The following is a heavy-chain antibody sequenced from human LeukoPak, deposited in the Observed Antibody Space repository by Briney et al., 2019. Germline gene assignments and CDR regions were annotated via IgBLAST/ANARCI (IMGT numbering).Heavy chain of an antibody. CDR1: GGSISSSNW. CDR3: ARGLTLYSSGFHMVMVWYDAFDI. J-gene: IGHJ3*02. D-gene: IGHD6-19*01. CDR2: IYHSGST. V-gene: IGHV4-4*02. Sequence: SETLSLTCAVSGGSISSSNWWSWVRQPPGKGLEWIGEIYHSGSTNYNPSLKSRVTISVDTSKNQFSLKLSSVTAADTAVYYCARGLTLYSSGFHMVMVWYDAFDIWGQGTMVTVSS.